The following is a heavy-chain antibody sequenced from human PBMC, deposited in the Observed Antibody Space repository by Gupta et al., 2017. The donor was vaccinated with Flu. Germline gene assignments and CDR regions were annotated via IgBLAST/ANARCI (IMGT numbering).Heavy chain of an antibody. Sequence: EVQLVASGGGLVKPGGSLRLSCSASGFTFSSYSMNWVRQAPGKGLEGVSSISSSSSYIYYADSVKGRFTIARENAKNSLYLQMNSLRAEDTAVYYCARDRRVGATRGLYYYYGMDVWGQGTTVTVSS. D-gene: IGHD1-26*01. CDR1: GFTFSSYS. CDR3: ARDRRVGATRGLYYYYGMDV. V-gene: IGHV3-21*01. CDR2: ISSSSSYI. J-gene: IGHJ6*02.